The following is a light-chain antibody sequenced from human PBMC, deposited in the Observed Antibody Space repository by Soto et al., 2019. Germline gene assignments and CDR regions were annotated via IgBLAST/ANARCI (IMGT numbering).Light chain of an antibody. CDR1: QGISSY. CDR3: QKLDSCPLT. V-gene: IGKV1-9*01. J-gene: IGKJ4*01. Sequence: DIQLTQSPSFLSASVGDRVTITCRASQGISSYLAWYQQSPGKAPNLLIYAASTLQTGVPSRFSGSGFGTEFTLTISGLQPEDFAVYYCQKLDSCPLTFGGGTKVEIK. CDR2: AAS.